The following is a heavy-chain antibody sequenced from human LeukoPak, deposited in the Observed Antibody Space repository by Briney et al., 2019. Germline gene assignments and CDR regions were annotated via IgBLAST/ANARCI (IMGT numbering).Heavy chain of an antibody. CDR2: ISSSCSYI. J-gene: IGHJ2*01. CDR3: ARYSYGSYWYFDL. CDR1: GFTFSSYS. V-gene: IGHV3-21*01. Sequence: PGGSLRLSCAASGFTFSSYSMNWVRQAPGKGLEWVSSISSSCSYIYYADSVKGRFTISRDNAKNSLYLQMNSLRAEDTAVYYCARYSYGSYWYFDLWGRGTLVTVSS. D-gene: IGHD5-18*01.